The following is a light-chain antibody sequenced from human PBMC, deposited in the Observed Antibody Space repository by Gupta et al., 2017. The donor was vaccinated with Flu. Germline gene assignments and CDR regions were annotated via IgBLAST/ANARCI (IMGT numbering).Light chain of an antibody. CDR2: QVS. CDR1: ESLSSW. CDR3: QQYNDYRS. Sequence: DIQMTQSPSILSASVGDRVTITCRASESLSSWLAWYQQKPGKAPRLLIYQVSRLETGVPSRFSGSGSGTGFTLTINSLQPDDFGTYYCQQYNDYRSFGQGTKVEIK. J-gene: IGKJ1*01. V-gene: IGKV1-5*03.